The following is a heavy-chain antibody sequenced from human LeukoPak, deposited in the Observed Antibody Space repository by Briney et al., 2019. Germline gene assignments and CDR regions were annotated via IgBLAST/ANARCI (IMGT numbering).Heavy chain of an antibody. Sequence: GGSLRLSCAASGFAVSSNHMNWVRQAPGKGLEWVSSISSSSSYIYYADSVKGRFTISRDNAKNSLYLQMNSLRAEDTAVYYCARVAYCSGGSCSNYCFDYWGQGTLVTVSS. CDR2: ISSSSSYI. J-gene: IGHJ4*02. D-gene: IGHD2-15*01. CDR3: ARVAYCSGGSCSNYCFDY. V-gene: IGHV3-21*01. CDR1: GFAVSSNH.